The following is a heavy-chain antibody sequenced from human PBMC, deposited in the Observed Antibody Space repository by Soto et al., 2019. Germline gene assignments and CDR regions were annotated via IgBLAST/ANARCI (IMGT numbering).Heavy chain of an antibody. D-gene: IGHD5-12*01. CDR3: ARLGWSGYDHDAFDI. Sequence: EVQLVESGGGLVQPGGSLRLSCAASGFTFSNYWMHWVRQGPGKGLVWISRINTDGSSTSYADSVKGRFTISRDNTKNTLYLQMNSLRAEDTAVYYCARLGWSGYDHDAFDIWGQGTMVTVSS. V-gene: IGHV3-74*01. CDR1: GFTFSNYW. J-gene: IGHJ3*02. CDR2: INTDGSST.